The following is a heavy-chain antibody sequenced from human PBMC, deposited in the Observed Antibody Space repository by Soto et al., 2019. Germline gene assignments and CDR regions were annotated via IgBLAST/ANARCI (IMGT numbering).Heavy chain of an antibody. CDR1: GFTFSDYG. D-gene: IGHD2-8*01. Sequence: PGGSLRLSCAASGFTFSDYGMHWVRQAPGKGLEWVTTISFNGSDKHYADSVKGRFTISRDNSKNTLYLQMNNLRAEDTAVYFCAKGYADAFDIWGQGTVVTVSS. J-gene: IGHJ3*02. V-gene: IGHV3-30*18. CDR2: ISFNGSDK. CDR3: AKGYADAFDI.